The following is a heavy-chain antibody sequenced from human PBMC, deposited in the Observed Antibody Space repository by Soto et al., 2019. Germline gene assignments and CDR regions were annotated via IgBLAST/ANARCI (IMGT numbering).Heavy chain of an antibody. J-gene: IGHJ4*02. CDR1: GGSISSCS. Sequence: PSETLSRTCTVSGGSISSCSWSWIRQPPGKGLEWSGYVYYSGGTNCNPSLKSRVTISLDPSKNEVSLRLNSVTAADTAVHYCASAPPAIVSPNIWGQGTLVTVSS. CDR2: VYYSGGT. D-gene: IGHD5-18*01. V-gene: IGHV4-59*01. CDR3: ASAPPAIVSPNI.